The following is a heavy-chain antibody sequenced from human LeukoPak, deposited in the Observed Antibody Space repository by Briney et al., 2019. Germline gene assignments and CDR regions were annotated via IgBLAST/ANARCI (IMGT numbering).Heavy chain of an antibody. CDR2: IRYDGSNK. CDR3: TTGSYCGGDCYKDY. CDR1: GFTFSSYG. J-gene: IGHJ4*02. D-gene: IGHD2-21*01. Sequence: GGSLRLSCAASGFTFSSYGMHWVRQAPGKGLEWVAFIRYDGSNKYYADSVKGRFTISRDNSKNTLYLQMNSLKTEDTAVYYCTTGSYCGGDCYKDYWGQGTLVTVSS. V-gene: IGHV3-30*02.